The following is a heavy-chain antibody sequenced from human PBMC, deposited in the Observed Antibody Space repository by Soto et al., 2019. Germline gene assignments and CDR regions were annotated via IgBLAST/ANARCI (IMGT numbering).Heavy chain of an antibody. J-gene: IGHJ4*02. CDR3: AKDQGVGGTLGLFDY. CDR2: MSGDGSKK. Sequence: PGGSLRLSCAASGFTFSSYAMSWVRQAPGRGLEPVAVMSGDGSKKYYADSVKGRFSISRDNSKNTLYLQLNSLRIEDTALYYCAKDQGVGGTLGLFDYWGLGTLVTVSS. V-gene: IGHV3-30*18. CDR1: GFTFSSYA. D-gene: IGHD1-26*01.